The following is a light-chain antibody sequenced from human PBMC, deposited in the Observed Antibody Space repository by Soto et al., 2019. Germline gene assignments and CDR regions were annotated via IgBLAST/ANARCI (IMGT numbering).Light chain of an antibody. V-gene: IGKV3-20*01. CDR2: GAS. J-gene: IGKJ3*01. CDR3: QQYGSSIT. CDR1: QSVSSSY. Sequence: EIVWTQSPGTLSLSPGERATLSCRASQSVSSSYLAWYQQKPGQAPRLLIYGASSRDTGIPDRFSGGGSGTDFTLTLSRLEPEDCALYYCQQYGSSITFAPRTTVDI.